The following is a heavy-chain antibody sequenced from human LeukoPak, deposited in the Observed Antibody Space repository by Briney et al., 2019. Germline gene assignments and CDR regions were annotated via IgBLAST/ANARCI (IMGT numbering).Heavy chain of an antibody. CDR2: INPGNGNT. D-gene: IGHD2-2*01. V-gene: IGHV1-3*03. CDR3: ARGSPLHCRSTSCKKYNWLDP. J-gene: IGHJ5*02. Sequence: ASVKVSCKASGYSFTNYAMHWVRQAPGQRLEWMGWINPGNGNTKCSQDFQGRVTITRDTSASTAYMELRSLRYEDMAVYYCARGSPLHCRSTSCKKYNWLDPWGQGTLVTVSS. CDR1: GYSFTNYA.